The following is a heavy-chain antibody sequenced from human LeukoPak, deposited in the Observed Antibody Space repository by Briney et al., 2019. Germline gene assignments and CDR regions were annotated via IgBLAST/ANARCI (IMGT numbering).Heavy chain of an antibody. V-gene: IGHV4-59*02. CDR1: GGSVSSYY. CDR3: ARGPGHKWLRLPYYFDY. CDR2: IYYSGST. D-gene: IGHD5-12*01. J-gene: IGHJ4*02. Sequence: SETLSLTCTVSGGSVSSYYWSWIRQPPGKGLEWIGYIYYSGSTNYNPSLKSRVTISVDTSKNQFSLKLSSVTAADTAVYYCARGPGHKWLRLPYYFDYWGQGTLVTVSS.